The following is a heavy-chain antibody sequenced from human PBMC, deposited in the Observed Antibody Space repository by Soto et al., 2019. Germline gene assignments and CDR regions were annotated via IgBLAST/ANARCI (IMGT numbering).Heavy chain of an antibody. Sequence: SETLSLTCAVSGYSISSGYYWGWIRQPPGKGLEWIGSIYHSGSTYYNPSLKSRVTISVDTSKNQLSLKLSSVTAADTAVYYCARAPVGATFGAFDIWGQGTMVTVSS. CDR3: ARAPVGATFGAFDI. J-gene: IGHJ3*02. CDR1: GYSISSGYY. CDR2: IYHSGST. V-gene: IGHV4-38-2*01. D-gene: IGHD1-26*01.